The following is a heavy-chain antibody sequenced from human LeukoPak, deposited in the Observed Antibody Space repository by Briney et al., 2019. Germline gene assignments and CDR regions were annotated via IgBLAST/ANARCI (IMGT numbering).Heavy chain of an antibody. V-gene: IGHV3-15*01. CDR1: GFTFSNAW. CDR2: IKSKTDGGTT. J-gene: IGHJ4*02. CDR3: TTDLNGYFDWLLPPDY. Sequence: PGGSLRLSCAASGFTFSNAWMSWVRQAPGKGLEWVGRIKSKTDGGTTDYAAPVKGRFTISRDDSKNTLYLQMNSLKTEDTAVYYCTTDLNGYFDWLLPPDYWGQGTLVTVSS. D-gene: IGHD3-9*01.